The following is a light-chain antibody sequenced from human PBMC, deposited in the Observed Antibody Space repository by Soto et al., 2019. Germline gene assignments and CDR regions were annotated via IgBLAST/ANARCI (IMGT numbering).Light chain of an antibody. J-gene: IGKJ5*01. CDR1: LSVSVY. V-gene: IGKV3-11*01. Sequence: VVLTQSPATLSLSPVERSTLSCRTSLSVSVYLDWYQQKPGQAPRLLISDASNRATGIPARFSGSGSGTDFTLTISSLEPEDFAVYYCQKYGTSRINCGQGKRREIK. CDR2: DAS. CDR3: QKYGTSRIN.